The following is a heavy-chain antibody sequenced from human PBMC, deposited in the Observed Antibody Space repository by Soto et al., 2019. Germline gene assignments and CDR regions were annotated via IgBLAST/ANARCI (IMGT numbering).Heavy chain of an antibody. J-gene: IGHJ4*02. CDR3: AREGGSGSYRGYYFDY. CDR1: GGTFSSYA. Sequence: QVQLVQSGAEVKKPGSSVKVSCKASGGTFSSYAISWVRQAPGQGLEWMGGIIPIFGTANYAQKFQGRVTITADESTITAYMELSSLRSEDTAVYYCAREGGSGSYRGYYFDYWGQGTLVTVSS. CDR2: IIPIFGTA. D-gene: IGHD3-10*01. V-gene: IGHV1-69*01.